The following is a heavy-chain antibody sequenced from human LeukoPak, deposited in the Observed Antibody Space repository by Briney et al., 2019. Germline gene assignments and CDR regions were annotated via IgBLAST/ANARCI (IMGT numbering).Heavy chain of an antibody. V-gene: IGHV3-53*01. CDR3: ARGSGYNYGFPDY. J-gene: IGHJ4*02. CDR1: GXTXXNNY. Sequence: SLRLSCAXSGXTXXNNYMSWVRQAPGKGLEWVSGIYSGDITYYSDSVRGRFTISRDNSKNTLYLQMNSLRAEDTAVYYCARGSGYNYGFPDYWGQGTLVTVSS. D-gene: IGHD5-18*01. CDR2: IYSGDIT.